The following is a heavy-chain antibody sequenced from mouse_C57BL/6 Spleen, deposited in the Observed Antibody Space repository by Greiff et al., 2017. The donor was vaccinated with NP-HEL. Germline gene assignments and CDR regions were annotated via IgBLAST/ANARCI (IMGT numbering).Heavy chain of an antibody. CDR1: GYSITSGYY. V-gene: IGHV3-6*01. CDR3: ARDYGSSPGWFAY. J-gene: IGHJ3*01. CDR2: ISYDGSN. Sequence: EVKLEESGPGLVKPSPSLSLTCSVTGYSITSGYYWNWIRQFPGNKLEWMGYISYDGSNNYNPSLKNRISITRDTSKNQFFLKLNSVTTEDTATYYCARDYGSSPGWFAYWGQGTLVTVSA. D-gene: IGHD1-1*01.